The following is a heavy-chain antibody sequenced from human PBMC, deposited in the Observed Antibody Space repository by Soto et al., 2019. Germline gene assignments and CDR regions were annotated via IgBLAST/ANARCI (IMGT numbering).Heavy chain of an antibody. CDR2: ISGSGAST. CDR3: ARDRGILAYFDY. Sequence: GGSLRLSCAASGFTFSSHALSWVRQAPGKGLEWVSGISGSGASTYYADSVKGRFTISRDNSKNTLYLQMNSLRAEDTAVYYCARDRGILAYFDYWGQGTLVTVSS. J-gene: IGHJ4*02. CDR1: GFTFSSHA. V-gene: IGHV3-23*01. D-gene: IGHD3-10*01.